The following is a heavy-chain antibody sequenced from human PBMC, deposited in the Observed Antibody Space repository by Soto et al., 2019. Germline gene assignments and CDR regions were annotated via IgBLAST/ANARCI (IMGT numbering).Heavy chain of an antibody. D-gene: IGHD3-10*01. V-gene: IGHV3-30*03. Sequence: QVQLVESGGGVVYPGSSLRLSCAASGLTFNSYAMHWVRQAPGKGLEWVALISYDGSNKFYRDSVKGRFTISRDNSKTAVYLQMNSLRPEDTALYYCATDGDENWILEDGSYYYGMAVWGRGTTVIVSS. CDR3: ATDGDENWILEDGSYYYGMAV. CDR1: GLTFNSYA. J-gene: IGHJ6*02. CDR2: ISYDGSNK.